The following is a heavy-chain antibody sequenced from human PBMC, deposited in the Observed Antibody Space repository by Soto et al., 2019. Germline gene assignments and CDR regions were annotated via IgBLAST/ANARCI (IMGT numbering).Heavy chain of an antibody. CDR1: GYTFTGYY. D-gene: IGHD6-19*01. J-gene: IGHJ3*02. CDR3: ARAVAGTHDAFDI. V-gene: IGHV1-2*04. CDR2: INPNSGGT. Sequence: GASVKVSCKASGYTFTGYYMHWVRQAPGQGLEWMGWINPNSGGTNYAQKFQGWVTMTRDTSISTAYMELSRLRSDDTAVYYCARAVAGTHDAFDIWGQGXMVTVSS.